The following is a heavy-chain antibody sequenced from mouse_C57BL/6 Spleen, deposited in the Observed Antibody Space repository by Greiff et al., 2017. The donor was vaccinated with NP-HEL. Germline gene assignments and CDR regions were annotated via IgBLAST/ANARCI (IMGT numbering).Heavy chain of an antibody. Sequence: VQLQQPGAELVMPGASVKLSCKASGYTFTSYWMHWVKQRPGQGLEWIGEIDPSDSYTNYNQKFKGKSTLTVDKSSSTAYMQLSSLTSEDSAVYYCARPQLGLGYFDVWGTGTTVTVSS. CDR3: ARPQLGLGYFDV. V-gene: IGHV1-69*01. CDR2: IDPSDSYT. J-gene: IGHJ1*03. D-gene: IGHD4-1*02. CDR1: GYTFTSYW.